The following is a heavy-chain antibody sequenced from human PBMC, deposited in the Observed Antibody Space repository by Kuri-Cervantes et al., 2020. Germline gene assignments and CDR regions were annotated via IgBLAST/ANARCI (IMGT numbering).Heavy chain of an antibody. Sequence: GSLRLSCSVSGVSVSSGTYYWSWIRQPPGKGLELVAYIYYTGTTNYNPSLKSRVTISADTSKNQFSLKLSSVTAADTAVYYCARGALRRIAAAGTGDWFDPWGQGTLVTVSS. J-gene: IGHJ5*02. CDR1: GVSVSSGTYY. D-gene: IGHD6-13*01. CDR3: ARGALRRIAAAGTGDWFDP. V-gene: IGHV4-61*01. CDR2: IYYTGTT.